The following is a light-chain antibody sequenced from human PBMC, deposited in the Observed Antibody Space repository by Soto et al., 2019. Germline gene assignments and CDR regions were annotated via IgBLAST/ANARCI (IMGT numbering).Light chain of an antibody. J-gene: IGLJ2*01. CDR3: SAFMDWNTLWI. V-gene: IGLV2-14*01. CDR1: SSDFGVYDS. Sequence: QSVLTQPASVSGSPGQSITISCTGTSSDFGVYDSVSWYQQHPGKAPKLIIYGVTNRPSGVSNRCSGSTSGNTASLTVAGLQTEDEVDYYCSAFMDWNTLWIFGGGTKLTVL. CDR2: GVT.